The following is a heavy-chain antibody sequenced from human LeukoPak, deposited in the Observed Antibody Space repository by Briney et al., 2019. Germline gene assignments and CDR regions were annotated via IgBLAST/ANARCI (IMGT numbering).Heavy chain of an antibody. J-gene: IGHJ5*02. CDR3: AKGCFSSSCSDSRWFDP. V-gene: IGHV3-23*01. CDR1: GFTFSTYA. CDR2: IVGGGGNT. D-gene: IGHD2-2*01. Sequence: GGSLRLSCAASGFTFSTYATSWVRQAPGKGLEWVSAIVGGGGNTFYADPVKGRFTISRDNSQNTLYLQMNSLRAEDTAVYYCAKGCFSSSCSDSRWFDPWGLGTLVTVSS.